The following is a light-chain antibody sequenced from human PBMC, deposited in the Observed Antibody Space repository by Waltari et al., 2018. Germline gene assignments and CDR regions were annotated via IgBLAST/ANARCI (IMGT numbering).Light chain of an antibody. CDR3: QQYNKWPLT. V-gene: IGKV3-15*01. Sequence: DIVMTQSPATLSVSPGERATLSCRASQNVNSDLAWYLQKPGQPPRLLFYDASSRAAGVPARFSGSGSGTEFTLTITSLQSEDVAVFLCQQYNKWPLTFGGGTKVGIK. J-gene: IGKJ4*01. CDR1: QNVNSD. CDR2: DAS.